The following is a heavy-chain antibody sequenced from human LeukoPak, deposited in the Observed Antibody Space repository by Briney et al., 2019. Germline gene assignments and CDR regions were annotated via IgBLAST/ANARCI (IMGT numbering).Heavy chain of an antibody. V-gene: IGHV3-30-3*02. CDR1: GFTFSSYA. CDR3: AKRFANSSSYYYFDS. D-gene: IGHD6-13*01. Sequence: GGSLRLSCAASGFTFSSYAMHWVRQAPGKGLEWVAVISYDGSNKYYADSVKGRFTISRDNSKNTLYLQMDSLRAEDTALYYCAKRFANSSSYYYFDSWGQGTLVTVSS. J-gene: IGHJ4*02. CDR2: ISYDGSNK.